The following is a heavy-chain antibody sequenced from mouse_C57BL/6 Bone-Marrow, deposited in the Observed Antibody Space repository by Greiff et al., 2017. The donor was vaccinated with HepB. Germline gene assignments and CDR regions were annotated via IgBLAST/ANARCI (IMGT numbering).Heavy chain of an antibody. CDR3: ARESTTYDYDVGAMDY. Sequence: QVQLQQSGAELVRPGTSVKVSCKASGYAFTNYLIECVKQRPGQGLEWIGVINPGSGGTNYNEKFKGKATLTADKSSSTAYMQLSSLTSEDSAVYFCARESTTYDYDVGAMDYWGQGTSVTVSS. CDR1: GYAFTNYL. D-gene: IGHD2-4*01. V-gene: IGHV1-54*01. CDR2: INPGSGGT. J-gene: IGHJ4*01.